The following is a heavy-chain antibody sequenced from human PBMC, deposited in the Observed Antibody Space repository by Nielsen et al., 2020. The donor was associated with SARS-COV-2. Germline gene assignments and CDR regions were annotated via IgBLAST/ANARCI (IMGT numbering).Heavy chain of an antibody. D-gene: IGHD3-10*01. CDR3: VKDHLRGAPRYNWFDP. CDR2: ISYDGSNK. CDR1: GFTFSSYG. V-gene: IGHV3-30*18. Sequence: GESLKISCAASGFTFSSYGMHWVRQAPGKGLEWVAVISYDGSNKYYADSVKGRFTISRDNSKNTLYLQMNSLRAEDTAVYYCVKDHLRGAPRYNWFDPWGQGTLVTVSS. J-gene: IGHJ5*02.